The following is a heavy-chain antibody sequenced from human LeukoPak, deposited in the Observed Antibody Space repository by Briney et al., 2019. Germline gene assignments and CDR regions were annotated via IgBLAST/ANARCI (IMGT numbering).Heavy chain of an antibody. CDR3: ARDSWDSSSWGTRQFDY. J-gene: IGHJ4*02. CDR1: GFTFSDYY. Sequence: GGSLRLSCAASGFTFSDYYMSWIRQAPGKGLEWVSYISSSGSTIYYADSVKGRFTISRDNAKNSLYLQMNSLRAKDTAVYYCARDSWDSSSWGTRQFDYWGQGTLVTVSS. V-gene: IGHV3-11*04. CDR2: ISSSGSTI. D-gene: IGHD6-13*01.